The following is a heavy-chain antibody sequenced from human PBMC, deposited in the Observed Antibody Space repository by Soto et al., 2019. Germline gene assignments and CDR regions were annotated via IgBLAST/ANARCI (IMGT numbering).Heavy chain of an antibody. CDR3: AKDRRITIFGVVTRYYEYFQH. CDR2: ISGSGGST. J-gene: IGHJ1*01. V-gene: IGHV3-23*01. D-gene: IGHD3-3*01. CDR1: GFTFSSYS. Sequence: GSLRLSCAASGFTFSSYSMSWVRQAPGKGLEWASAISGSGGSTYYADSVKGRFTISRDNSKNTLYLQMNSLRAEDTAVYYCAKDRRITIFGVVTRYYEYFQHWGQGTLVTVSS.